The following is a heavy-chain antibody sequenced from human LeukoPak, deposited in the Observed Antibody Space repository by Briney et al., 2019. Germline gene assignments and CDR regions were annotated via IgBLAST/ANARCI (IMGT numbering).Heavy chain of an antibody. Sequence: PSETLSLTCTVSGGSISSSSYYWGWIRQPPGKGLEWIGSIYYSGSTYYNPSLKSRVTISVDTSKNQFSLKLSSVTAADTAVYYGGKKGGGGGELQGDSGGGEPRATVS. CDR1: GGSISSSSYY. D-gene: IGHD1-26*01. V-gene: IGHV4-39*01. CDR2: IYYSGST. J-gene: IGHJ4*02. CDR3: GKKGGGGGELQGDS.